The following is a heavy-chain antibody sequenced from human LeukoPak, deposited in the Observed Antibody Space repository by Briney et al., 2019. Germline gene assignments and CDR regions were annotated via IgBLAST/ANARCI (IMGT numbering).Heavy chain of an antibody. CDR1: GFTFSSYA. CDR2: ISGSGGST. V-gene: IGHV3-23*01. CDR3: AKVWYDSPGYYFDY. D-gene: IGHD3-9*01. Sequence: GGSLRLSCAASGFTFSSYAMSWVRQAPGKGLEWVSAISGSGGSTYYADSVKGRFTISRGNSKNTLYLQMNSLRAEDTAVYYCAKVWYDSPGYYFDYWGQGTLVTVSS. J-gene: IGHJ4*02.